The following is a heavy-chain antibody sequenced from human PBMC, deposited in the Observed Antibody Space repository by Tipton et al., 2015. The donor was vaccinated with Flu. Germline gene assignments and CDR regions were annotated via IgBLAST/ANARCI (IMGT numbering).Heavy chain of an antibody. Sequence: GLVKPSETLSLTCTVSGGSISSYYWGWIRQPPGKGLEWIGSIYHSGSTYYNPSLKSRVTISVDTSKNQFSLKLSSVTAADTAVYYCARGPEQWLVNPHYFDYWGQGTLVTVSS. V-gene: IGHV4-38-2*02. J-gene: IGHJ4*02. CDR1: GGSISSYY. CDR3: ARGPEQWLVNPHYFDY. CDR2: IYHSGST. D-gene: IGHD6-19*01.